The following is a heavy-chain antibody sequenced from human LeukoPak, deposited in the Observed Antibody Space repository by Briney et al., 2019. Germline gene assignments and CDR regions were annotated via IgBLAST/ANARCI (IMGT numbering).Heavy chain of an antibody. Sequence: SETLSLTCAVSGGSISSGGYSWSWIRQPPGKGLEWIGYIYHSGSTYYNPSLKSRVTISVDRSKNQFSLKLSSVTAADTAVYYCSRGAYSGYDYPQDSYYGMDVWGKGTTVTVSS. J-gene: IGHJ6*04. D-gene: IGHD5-12*01. V-gene: IGHV4-30-2*01. CDR3: SRGAYSGYDYPQDSYYGMDV. CDR2: IYHSGST. CDR1: GGSISSGGYS.